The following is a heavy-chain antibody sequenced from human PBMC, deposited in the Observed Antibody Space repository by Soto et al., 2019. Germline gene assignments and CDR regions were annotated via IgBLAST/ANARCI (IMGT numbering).Heavy chain of an antibody. CDR3: ARQMEGDYYYDSKTGDWFDP. J-gene: IGHJ5*02. CDR2: IYPGDSDT. Sequence: GESLKISCKGSGYSFTSYWIGWVRQMPGKGLEWMGIIYPGDSDTRYSPSFQGQVTISADKSISTAYLQWSSLKASDTAMYYCARQMEGDYYYDSKTGDWFDPWGQGTLVTVSS. CDR1: GYSFTSYW. V-gene: IGHV5-51*01. D-gene: IGHD3-22*01.